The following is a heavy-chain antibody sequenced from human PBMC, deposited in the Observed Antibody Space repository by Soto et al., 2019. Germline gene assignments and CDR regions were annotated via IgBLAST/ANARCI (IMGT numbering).Heavy chain of an antibody. CDR2: FIPIFRTL. CDR1: GGIFGSHG. CDR3: VRDRRTYYSDPHDEFVASDYEV. D-gene: IGHD3-22*01. J-gene: IGHJ3*01. Sequence: QVQLIQSEAEVKKPGSSVRVSCTASGGIFGSHGFSWVRQAHGQRLEWVGGFIPIFRTLTYTEKFQARVRIAADESTNTVYLDLSSLTSEDTAVYYCVRDRRTYYSDPHDEFVASDYEVWGQGTMVSVSS. V-gene: IGHV1-69*01.